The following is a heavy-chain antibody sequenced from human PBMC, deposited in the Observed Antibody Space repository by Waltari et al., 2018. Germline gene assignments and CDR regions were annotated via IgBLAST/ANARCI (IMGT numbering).Heavy chain of an antibody. J-gene: IGHJ4*02. Sequence: EVQLVQSGAEMKKPGESLNISCEATGYSFTSYWIAWVRQLPGKGLECMAIINPHDSETRYSPSFRGRVTISVDKSIRTAYLHWTTLRASDSGIYYCARHKRGIVEGINYWGQGTLVAVSS. CDR3: ARHKRGIVEGINY. D-gene: IGHD1-26*01. V-gene: IGHV5-51*01. CDR1: GYSFTSYW. CDR2: INPHDSET.